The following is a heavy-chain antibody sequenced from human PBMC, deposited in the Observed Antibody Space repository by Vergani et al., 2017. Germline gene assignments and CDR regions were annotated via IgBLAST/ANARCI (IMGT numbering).Heavy chain of an antibody. CDR1: GYSISSGYY. Sequence: QVQLQESGPGLVKPSETLSLTCAVSGYSISSGYYWGWIQQPPGKGLEWIGSIYHSGSTYYNPSLKSRVTISVDTSKNQFSLKLSSVTAADTAVYYCARVKTPIAAAYFDYWGQGTLVTVSS. J-gene: IGHJ4*02. D-gene: IGHD6-13*01. CDR2: IYHSGST. V-gene: IGHV4-38-2*01. CDR3: ARVKTPIAAAYFDY.